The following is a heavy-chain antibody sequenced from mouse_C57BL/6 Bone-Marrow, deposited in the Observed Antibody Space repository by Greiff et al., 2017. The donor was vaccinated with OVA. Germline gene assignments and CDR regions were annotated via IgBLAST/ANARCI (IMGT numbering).Heavy chain of an antibody. Sequence: VQLKESGPELVKPGASVKIPCKASGYTFTDYNMDWVKQSHGKSLEWIGDINPNNGGTIYNQKFKGKATLTVDKSSSTAYMELRSLTSEDTAVYYCARLPYDYDGLYYFDYWGQGTTLTVSS. CDR2: INPNNGGT. CDR1: GYTFTDYN. V-gene: IGHV1-18*01. D-gene: IGHD2-4*01. J-gene: IGHJ2*01. CDR3: ARLPYDYDGLYYFDY.